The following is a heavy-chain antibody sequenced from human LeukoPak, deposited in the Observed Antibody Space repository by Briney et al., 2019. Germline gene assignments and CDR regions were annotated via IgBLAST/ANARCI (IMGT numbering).Heavy chain of an antibody. CDR2: ILQDGTIK. V-gene: IGHV3-30*04. D-gene: IGHD4-11*01. CDR1: GFTFSRYA. CDR3: VREDFGNYYFDF. Sequence: PGGSLRPSCAASGFTFSRYAFHWVRQAPGKGLEWVAVILQDGTIKYYADSVKGRFTISRDNSKNTLYLQVHSLSTEDTAVYYCVREDFGNYYFDFWGQGTLVTVSS. J-gene: IGHJ4*02.